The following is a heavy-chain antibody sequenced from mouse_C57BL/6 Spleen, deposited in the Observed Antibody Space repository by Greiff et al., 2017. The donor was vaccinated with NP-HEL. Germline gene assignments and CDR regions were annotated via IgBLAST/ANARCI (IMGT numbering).Heavy chain of an antibody. Sequence: EVQLQQSGPELVKPGASVKMSCKASGYTFTDYNMHWVKQSHGKSLEWIGYINPNNGGTSYNQKFKGKATLTVNKSSSTAYMELRSLTSEDSAVYYCARGIYYGNLYWYFDVWGTGTTVTVSS. D-gene: IGHD2-1*01. J-gene: IGHJ1*03. CDR2: INPNNGGT. CDR3: ARGIYYGNLYWYFDV. CDR1: GYTFTDYN. V-gene: IGHV1-22*01.